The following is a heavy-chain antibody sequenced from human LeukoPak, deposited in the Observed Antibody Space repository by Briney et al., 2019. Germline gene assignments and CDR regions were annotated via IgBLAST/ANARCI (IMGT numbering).Heavy chain of an antibody. Sequence: GGSLRLSCAASGFTFSSYEMNWVRQAPGKGLEWVSYISSGSTIYDADSVKGRFTVSRDNAKNSLYLQMNSLRAEDTAVYYCARESIAVAGAPFGCWGQGTLVTVSS. V-gene: IGHV3-48*03. CDR2: ISSGSTI. CDR3: ARESIAVAGAPFGC. J-gene: IGHJ4*02. CDR1: GFTFSSYE. D-gene: IGHD6-19*01.